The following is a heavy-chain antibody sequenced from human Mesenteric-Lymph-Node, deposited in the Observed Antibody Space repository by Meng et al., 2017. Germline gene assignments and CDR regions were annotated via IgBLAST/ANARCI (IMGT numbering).Heavy chain of an antibody. J-gene: IGHJ4*02. CDR1: GGSVSSGSYY. Sequence: SEPLSLTCTVPGGSVSSGSYYWSWIRQPPGKGLEWIGYIYYSESNNYNPSLKSRVTISVDTSKNQFSLKLSSVTAEETAVYYCARGVGSYRRLYYFDYWGQGTLVTVSS. CDR3: ARGVGSYRRLYYFDY. CDR2: IYYSESN. D-gene: IGHD1-26*01. V-gene: IGHV4-61*01.